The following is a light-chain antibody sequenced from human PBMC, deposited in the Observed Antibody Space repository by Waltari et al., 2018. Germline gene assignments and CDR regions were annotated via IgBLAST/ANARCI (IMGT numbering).Light chain of an antibody. V-gene: IGLV2-14*03. CDR1: SSDIGAYNF. J-gene: IGLJ1*01. CDR2: DVN. CDR3: SSYTTGSTRYV. Sequence: QSALTQPASVSGSPGQSITISCTGTSSDIGAYNFVSWYQKHPGKAPKVMIYDVNNRPSRVSSRFSGSKSGNTASLTISGLQAEDEADYYCSSYTTGSTRYVFGSGTKVTVL.